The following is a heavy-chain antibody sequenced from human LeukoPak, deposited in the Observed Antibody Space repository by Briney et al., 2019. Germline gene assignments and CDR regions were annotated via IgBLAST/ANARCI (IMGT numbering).Heavy chain of an antibody. CDR2: ITDDANNK. CDR1: AFTFRTYG. Sequence: GRSLRLSCAASAFTFRTYGMRWVRQAPGKGLEWVAVITDDANNKYYADSVKGRFTISRDNSKNTLYLQMNSLRAEDTAVYYCAKDRHPARTDGYCFDYWGQGTLVTVSS. J-gene: IGHJ4*02. D-gene: IGHD1-14*01. CDR3: AKDRHPARTDGYCFDY. V-gene: IGHV3-30*18.